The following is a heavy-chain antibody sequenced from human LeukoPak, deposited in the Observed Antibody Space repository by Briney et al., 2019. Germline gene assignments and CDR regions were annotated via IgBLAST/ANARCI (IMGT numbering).Heavy chain of an antibody. D-gene: IGHD3-10*01. CDR3: AKDRAYYYGSGSRKTTFDY. J-gene: IGHJ4*02. V-gene: IGHV3-23*01. Sequence: GGSLRLSCAASGFTFSSYAMSWVRQAPGKGLEWVSAISGSGGSTYYADSVKGRFTISRDNSKNTLYLQMNSLRAEDTAVYYRAKDRAYYYGSGSRKTTFDYWGQGTLVTVSS. CDR1: GFTFSSYA. CDR2: ISGSGGST.